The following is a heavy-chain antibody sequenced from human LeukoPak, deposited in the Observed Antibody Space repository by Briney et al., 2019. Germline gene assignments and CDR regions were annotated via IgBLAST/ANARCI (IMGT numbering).Heavy chain of an antibody. CDR1: GFTFSSYA. CDR3: AKKSESGSYYGTNFDY. CDR2: ISGSGGST. J-gene: IGHJ4*02. V-gene: IGHV3-23*01. D-gene: IGHD1-26*01. Sequence: GGSLRLSCAASGFTFSSYAMSWVRQAPGKGLEWVSAISGSGGSTYYADSVKGRFTISRDNSKNTLYLQMNSLRAEDTAIYYCAKKSESGSYYGTNFDYWGQGTLVTVSS.